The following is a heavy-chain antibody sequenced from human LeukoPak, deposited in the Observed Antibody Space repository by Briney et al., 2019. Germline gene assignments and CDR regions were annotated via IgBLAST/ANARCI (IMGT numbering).Heavy chain of an antibody. CDR3: ARDGPTAYFDY. V-gene: IGHV3-7*01. D-gene: IGHD5-18*01. J-gene: IGHJ4*02. Sequence: GGSLRLSCAASGFTFSIYAMTWVRQAPGKGLEWVANIKQDGSEEYYVDSVKGRFTISRDNVKNSLYLQMNSLRAEDTAVYYCARDGPTAYFDYRGQGTLVTVSS. CDR1: GFTFSIYA. CDR2: IKQDGSEE.